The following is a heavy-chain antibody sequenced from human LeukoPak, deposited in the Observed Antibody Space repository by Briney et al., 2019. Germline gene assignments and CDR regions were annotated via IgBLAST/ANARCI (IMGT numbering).Heavy chain of an antibody. CDR1: GYTFTGYY. D-gene: IGHD6-13*01. V-gene: IGHV1-2*02. J-gene: IGHJ2*01. CDR2: INPNSGGT. Sequence: ASVKVSCKASGYTFTGYYMHWVRQAPGQGLEWMGWINPNSGGTNYAQKFQGRVTMTRDTSISTAYMELSRLRSDDTAVYYCARDPIDKGSSWYGDFDLWGRGTLVTVSS. CDR3: ARDPIDKGSSWYGDFDL.